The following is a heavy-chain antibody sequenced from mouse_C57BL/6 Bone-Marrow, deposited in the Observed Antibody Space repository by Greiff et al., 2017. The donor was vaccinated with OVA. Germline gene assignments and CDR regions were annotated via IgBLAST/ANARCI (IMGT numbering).Heavy chain of an antibody. CDR2: IYPGSGST. CDR1: GYTFTSYW. V-gene: IGHV1-55*01. J-gene: IGHJ1*03. Sequence: VQLQQSGAELVKPGASVKMSCKASGYTFTSYWITWVKQRPGQGLEWIGDIYPGSGSTNYNEKFKSKATLTVDTSSSTAYMQLSSLTSEDSAVYYCARAQATHWYFDVWGTGTTVTVSS. D-gene: IGHD3-2*02. CDR3: ARAQATHWYFDV.